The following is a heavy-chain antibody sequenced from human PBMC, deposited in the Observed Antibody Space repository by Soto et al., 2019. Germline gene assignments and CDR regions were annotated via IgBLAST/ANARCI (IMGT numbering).Heavy chain of an antibody. CDR2: IYSGGRA. CDR3: ARGMDIVIRGGSNGMDV. D-gene: IGHD5-12*01. J-gene: IGHJ6*02. Sequence: ESGGGLIRPGGSLRLSCAASGFTVSSNYMNWVRQAPGRGLEWVSIIYSGGRAYYADSVKGRFTISRDNSKNTLYLQMNRLRAEDTAVYYCARGMDIVIRGGSNGMDVWCQGTTVTVSS. V-gene: IGHV3-53*01. CDR1: GFTVSSNY.